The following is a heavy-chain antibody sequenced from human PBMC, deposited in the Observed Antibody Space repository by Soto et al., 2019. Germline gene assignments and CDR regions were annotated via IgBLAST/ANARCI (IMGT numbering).Heavy chain of an antibody. V-gene: IGHV1-69*01. CDR3: AIVLYYGSGSYSPYGMDV. CDR2: VSPPFRTS. J-gene: IGHJ6*02. D-gene: IGHD3-10*01. Sequence: QVQLVQSGAEVKKPGSSVKVSCKTSGVSFNNNGIGWVRQAPGHGLEWMGGVSPPFRTSNYARKFQGRISITADASTGTVNMELSSLTSEDTALYYCAIVLYYGSGSYSPYGMDVWGQGTTVTVSS. CDR1: GVSFNNNG.